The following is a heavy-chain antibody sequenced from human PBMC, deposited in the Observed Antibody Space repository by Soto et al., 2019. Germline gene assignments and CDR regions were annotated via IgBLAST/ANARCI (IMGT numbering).Heavy chain of an antibody. V-gene: IGHV3-21*01. CDR3: ARSVRTTVTLFGVDYFDY. J-gene: IGHJ4*02. Sequence: GGSLRLSCAASGFTFSSYSMNWVRQAPGKGLEWVSSISSSSSYIYYADSVKGRFTISRDNAKNSLYLQMNSLRAEDTAVYYCARSVRTTVTLFGVDYFDYWGQGTLVTVSS. CDR1: GFTFSSYS. CDR2: ISSSSSYI. D-gene: IGHD4-17*01.